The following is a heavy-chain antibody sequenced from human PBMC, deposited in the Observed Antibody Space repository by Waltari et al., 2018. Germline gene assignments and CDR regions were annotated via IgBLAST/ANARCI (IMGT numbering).Heavy chain of an antibody. Sequence: QVQLQESGPGLVKPSETLSLTCAVSGYSISSGYSWGWIRQPPGKGLEWIGSIYHSGSTYYNPSLKSRVTISVDTSKNQFSLKLSSVTAADTAVYYCARLFGDYAVGPGSMDVWGQGTTVTVSS. D-gene: IGHD4-17*01. CDR1: GYSISSGYS. J-gene: IGHJ6*02. CDR2: IYHSGST. V-gene: IGHV4-38-2*01. CDR3: ARLFGDYAVGPGSMDV.